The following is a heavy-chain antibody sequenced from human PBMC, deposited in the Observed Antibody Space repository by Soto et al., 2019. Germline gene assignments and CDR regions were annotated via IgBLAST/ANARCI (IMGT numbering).Heavy chain of an antibody. CDR3: VRVFDTYSFDL. Sequence: QVQVVESGGGVVQPGRSLRLSCAASGFTFSTYGMHWVRQAPGKGLEWVALVWSDGSKKYYADSVKGRFTISRDNSKDTLQLQMNSLRAEDTAVYYCVRVFDTYSFDLWGQGTLVTVST. CDR2: VWSDGSKK. V-gene: IGHV3-33*01. D-gene: IGHD2-15*01. J-gene: IGHJ4*02. CDR1: GFTFSTYG.